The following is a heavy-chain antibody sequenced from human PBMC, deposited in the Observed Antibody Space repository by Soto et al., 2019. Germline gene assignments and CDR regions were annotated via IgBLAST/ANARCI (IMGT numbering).Heavy chain of an antibody. Sequence: TSETLSLTCTVSGGSISSYYWSWIRQPPGKGLEWIGYIYYSGSTNYNPSLKSRVTISVDTSKNQFSLKLSSVTAADTAVYYCARQLGLYGGNPAWGQGTLVTVSS. CDR1: GGSISSYY. V-gene: IGHV4-59*01. J-gene: IGHJ5*02. CDR2: IYYSGST. D-gene: IGHD2-15*01. CDR3: ARQLGLYGGNPA.